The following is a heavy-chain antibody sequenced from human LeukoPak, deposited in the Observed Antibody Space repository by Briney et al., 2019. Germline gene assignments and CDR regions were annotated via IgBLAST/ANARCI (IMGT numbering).Heavy chain of an antibody. J-gene: IGHJ4*02. Sequence: ASVKVSCKVSGYTFTNYAMNWVRQVPGQGLEWMGWINTNTGNPTYAQGFTGRFVFSLDTSVSTAYLQISSLKAEDTAVYYCARRNDAVIDYWGQGTLVTVSS. CDR1: GYTFTNYA. CDR2: INTNTGNP. V-gene: IGHV7-4-1*02. D-gene: IGHD1-1*01. CDR3: ARRNDAVIDY.